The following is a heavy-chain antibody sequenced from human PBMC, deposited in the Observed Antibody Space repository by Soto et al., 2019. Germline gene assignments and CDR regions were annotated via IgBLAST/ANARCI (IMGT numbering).Heavy chain of an antibody. V-gene: IGHV1-18*01. D-gene: IGHD2-2*01. CDR2: IDPKNGNT. J-gene: IGHJ4*02. CDR1: GYTFTTFG. CDR3: AKEYCDTSRCFLPDY. Sequence: QVQLVQSGAEVKEPGASVKVSCKASGYTFTTFGISWVRQAPGQGLEWMGWIDPKNGNTKDAQKFQGRVTMTTDTSTSTAYMELRSLRSVDTAVYFCAKEYCDTSRCFLPDYWGQGALVTVSS.